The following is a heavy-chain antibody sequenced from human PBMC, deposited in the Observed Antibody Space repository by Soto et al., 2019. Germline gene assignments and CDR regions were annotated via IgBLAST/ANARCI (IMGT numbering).Heavy chain of an antibody. Sequence: GGSLRLSCAASGLTVCSNYMSWVRQAPGMGLEWVSVIYTGGSTYYADSVKGRFTISRDNSKNTLYLQMNSLRDADTAVYYCARDGSTGWRTYGMDVWGQGTTVTVSS. CDR1: GLTVCSNY. V-gene: IGHV3-53*01. D-gene: IGHD2-8*02. CDR2: IYTGGST. J-gene: IGHJ6*02. CDR3: ARDGSTGWRTYGMDV.